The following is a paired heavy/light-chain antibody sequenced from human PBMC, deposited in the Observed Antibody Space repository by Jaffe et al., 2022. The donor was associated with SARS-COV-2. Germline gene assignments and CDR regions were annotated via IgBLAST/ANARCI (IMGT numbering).Light chain of an antibody. CDR1: QSVLYSSNNKDY. CDR3: HQYYSTPHT. J-gene: IGKJ2*01. Sequence: DIVMTQSPDSLAVSLGERATINCKSSQSVLYSSNNKDYLAWYQQKPGQPPKLLIYWASTRESGVPDRFSGSGSGTDFTLTISSLQAEDMAVYYCHQYYSTPHTFGQGTKLEIK. V-gene: IGKV4-1*01. CDR2: WAS.
Heavy chain of an antibody. V-gene: IGHV3-74*01. CDR1: GFTFSNYW. CDR2: INSDGSNT. J-gene: IGHJ1*01. CDR3: AGYYYGSGSYYFQH. D-gene: IGHD3-10*01. Sequence: EVQLVESGGGLVQPGGSLRLSCAASGFTFSNYWMHWVRQAPGKGLVWVSHINSDGSNTNYADSVKGRFTISRDNAKNTLYLQMNSLRAEDTAVYYCAGYYYGSGSYYFQHWGQGTLVTVSS.